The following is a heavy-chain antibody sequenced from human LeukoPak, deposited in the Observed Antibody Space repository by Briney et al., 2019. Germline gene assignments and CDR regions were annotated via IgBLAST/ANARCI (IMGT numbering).Heavy chain of an antibody. J-gene: IGHJ4*02. Sequence: SVKVSCKASGYTFTSYGISWVRQAPGQGLEWMGGIIPIFGTANYAQKFQGRVTITADKSTSTAYMELSSLRSEDTAVYYCARDDSGTGRGYCSGGSCPGPLIYWGQGTLVTASS. CDR3: ARDDSGTGRGYCSGGSCPGPLIY. V-gene: IGHV1-69*06. CDR1: GYTFTSYG. CDR2: IIPIFGTA. D-gene: IGHD2-15*01.